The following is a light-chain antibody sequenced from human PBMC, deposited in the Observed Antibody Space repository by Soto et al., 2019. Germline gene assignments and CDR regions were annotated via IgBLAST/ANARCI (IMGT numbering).Light chain of an antibody. V-gene: IGLV2-23*01. CDR2: EGS. J-gene: IGLJ2*01. CDR1: SSDVGSYNL. CDR3: CSYAGRSALEV. Sequence: QSVLTQPASVSGSPGQSITISCTGTSSDVGSYNLVSWYQQHPGKAPKLMIYEGSKRPSGVSNRFSGSKSGNTASLTISGLQAEDEADDYCCSYAGRSALEVFGGGTKRPVL.